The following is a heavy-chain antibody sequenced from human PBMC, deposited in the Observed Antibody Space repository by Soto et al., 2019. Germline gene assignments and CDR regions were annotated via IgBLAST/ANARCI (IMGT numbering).Heavy chain of an antibody. Sequence: EVQLVESGGGLVKPGGSLRLSCAASGFTFSSYSMNWVRQAPGKGLEWVSSISSSSSYIYYADSVKGRFTISRDNAKNSLYLQMNRLRGEDTAVYYCGRDCCSGGDYYYYGMDVWGQGTTVTVSS. J-gene: IGHJ6*02. V-gene: IGHV3-21*01. CDR3: GRDCCSGGDYYYYGMDV. D-gene: IGHD2-15*01. CDR1: GFTFSSYS. CDR2: ISSSSSYI.